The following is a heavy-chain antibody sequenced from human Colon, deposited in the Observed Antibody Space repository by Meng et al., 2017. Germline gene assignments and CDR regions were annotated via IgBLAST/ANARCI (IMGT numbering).Heavy chain of an antibody. CDR1: GYSISSGYY. Sequence: GSLRLSCTVSGYSISSGYYWGWIRQPPGKGLEWIGSIYHSGSTYYNPSLKSRVTISVDTSKNQFSRKLSSVTAADTAVYYCAREGHRLGMIVDGFWGQGTLVTVSS. V-gene: IGHV4-38-2*02. D-gene: IGHD3-22*01. CDR2: IYHSGST. J-gene: IGHJ4*02. CDR3: AREGHRLGMIVDGF.